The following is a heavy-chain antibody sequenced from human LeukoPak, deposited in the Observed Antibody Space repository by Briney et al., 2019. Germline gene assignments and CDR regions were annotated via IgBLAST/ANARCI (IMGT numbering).Heavy chain of an antibody. V-gene: IGHV3-73*01. CDR2: IRSKANSYAT. CDR1: GFIFSGSS. J-gene: IGHJ4*02. Sequence: GGSLRLSCAASGFIFSGSSMHWVRQASGKGLEWVGRIRSKANSYATAYAASVKGRFTISRDDSKNTAYLQMNSLKTEDTAVYYFTRHQNGNYAGGQRTLVTVSS. CDR3: TRHQNGNYA. D-gene: IGHD4-17*01.